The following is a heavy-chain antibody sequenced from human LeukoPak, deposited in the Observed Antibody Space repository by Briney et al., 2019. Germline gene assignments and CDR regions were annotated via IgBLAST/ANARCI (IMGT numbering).Heavy chain of an antibody. Sequence: PGGSLRLSCSASGFTFSSYAMHWVRQAPGKGLEYVSAISSSGGSTYYADSVKGRFTISRDNSKNTLYLQMSSLRAEDTAVYYCVNSPYLYGSGAYIDYWGQGTLVTVSS. D-gene: IGHD3-10*01. J-gene: IGHJ4*02. CDR2: ISSSGGST. CDR1: GFTFSSYA. V-gene: IGHV3-64D*06. CDR3: VNSPYLYGSGAYIDY.